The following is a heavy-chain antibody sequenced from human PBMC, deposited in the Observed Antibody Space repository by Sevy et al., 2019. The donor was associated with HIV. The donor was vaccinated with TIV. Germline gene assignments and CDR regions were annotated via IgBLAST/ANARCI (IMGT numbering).Heavy chain of an antibody. CDR2: IRYDGSNE. CDR1: GFTFSNHG. Sequence: GGSLRLSCAASGFTFSNHGIHWVRQAPGKGLEWVAFIRYDGSNEYYVDSVKGRFTISRDNSKSTLYLQMNSLSAEDTAVYYCAKDRKVLLVVYAIPFDALDIWGQGTMVTVSS. V-gene: IGHV3-30*02. J-gene: IGHJ3*02. D-gene: IGHD2-8*02. CDR3: AKDRKVLLVVYAIPFDALDI.